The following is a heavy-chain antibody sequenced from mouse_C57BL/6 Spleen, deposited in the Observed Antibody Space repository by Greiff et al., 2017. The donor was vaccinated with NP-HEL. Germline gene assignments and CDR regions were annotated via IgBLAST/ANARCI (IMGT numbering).Heavy chain of an antibody. CDR1: GYTFTSYW. V-gene: IGHV1-64*01. Sequence: QVQLQQPGAELVKPGASVKLSCKASGYTFTSYWMHWVKQRPGQGLEWIGMIHPNSGSTNYNEKFKSKATLTVDKSSSTAYMQLSSLTSEDSAVYYCARGRITTVVATGSFDYWGQGTTLTVSS. CDR3: ARGRITTVVATGSFDY. CDR2: IHPNSGST. D-gene: IGHD1-1*01. J-gene: IGHJ2*01.